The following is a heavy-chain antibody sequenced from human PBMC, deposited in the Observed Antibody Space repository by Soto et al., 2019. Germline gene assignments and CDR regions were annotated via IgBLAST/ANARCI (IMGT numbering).Heavy chain of an antibody. CDR3: ARDGTAVTYYFGMDG. CDR2: IIPIFGTA. V-gene: IGHV1-69*13. CDR1: GGTFSSYA. Sequence: SVKVSCKASGGTFSSYAISWVRQAPGQGLEWMGGIIPIFGTANYAQKFQGRVTITADESTSTAYMELSSLRSEDTAVYYCARDGTAVTYYFGMDGWGQGTTVTVCS. J-gene: IGHJ6*02. D-gene: IGHD4-4*01.